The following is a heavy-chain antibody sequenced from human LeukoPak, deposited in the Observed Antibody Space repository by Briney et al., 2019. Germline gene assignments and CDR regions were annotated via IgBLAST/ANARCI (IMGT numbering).Heavy chain of an antibody. V-gene: IGHV1-69*04. Sequence: SVKVSCKASGGTFSSYAISWVRQAPGQGLEWMGRIIPILGIANYAQKFQGRVTITADKSTSTAYMELSSLRSEDTAVYYCARAGLGTTREDDAFDIWGQGTMVTVSS. CDR2: IIPILGIA. D-gene: IGHD1-7*01. CDR1: GGTFSSYA. J-gene: IGHJ3*02. CDR3: ARAGLGTTREDDAFDI.